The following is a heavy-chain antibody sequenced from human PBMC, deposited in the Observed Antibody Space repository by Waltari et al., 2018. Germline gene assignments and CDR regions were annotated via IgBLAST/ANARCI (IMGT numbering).Heavy chain of an antibody. Sequence: QVQLVQSGAEVRKPGASVKVSCKASGYTFTGYYLHWVRQAPGQGVEWMGRINPNSGGTNYAQEFQGRVTMTRDTSISTAYMELSRLRSDDTAVYYCVRDRPLYKYSSSDDGPWGQGTLVTVSS. D-gene: IGHD6-13*01. CDR2: INPNSGGT. CDR1: GYTFTGYY. J-gene: IGHJ5*02. CDR3: VRDRPLYKYSSSDDGP. V-gene: IGHV1-2*06.